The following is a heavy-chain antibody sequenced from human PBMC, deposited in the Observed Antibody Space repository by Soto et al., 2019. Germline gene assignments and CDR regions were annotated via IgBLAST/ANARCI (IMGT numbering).Heavy chain of an antibody. V-gene: IGHV4-4*02. CDR3: AGLAVADRYYYGMDV. Sequence: TLSLTCAVSGGSISSSNWWSWVRQPPGKGLEWIGEIYHSGSTNYNPSLKSRVTISVDKSKNQFSLKLSSVTAADTAVYYCAGLAVADRYYYGMDVWGQGTTVTVSS. J-gene: IGHJ6*02. CDR1: GGSISSSNW. D-gene: IGHD6-19*01. CDR2: IYHSGST.